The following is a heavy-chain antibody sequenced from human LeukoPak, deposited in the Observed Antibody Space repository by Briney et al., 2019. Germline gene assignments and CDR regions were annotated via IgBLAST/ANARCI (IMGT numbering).Heavy chain of an antibody. Sequence: PGGSLRLSCAASGFTFSSYWMNWVRQAPGKGLVWVSRINTDESTTNYADSVKGRFTISRDNAKNTVYLQMNSLRAEDTAVYYCVRYFHSGSYYGGNFDYWGQGTLVTVSS. CDR2: INTDESTT. V-gene: IGHV3-74*01. J-gene: IGHJ4*02. CDR3: VRYFHSGSYYGGNFDY. CDR1: GFTFSSYW. D-gene: IGHD1-26*01.